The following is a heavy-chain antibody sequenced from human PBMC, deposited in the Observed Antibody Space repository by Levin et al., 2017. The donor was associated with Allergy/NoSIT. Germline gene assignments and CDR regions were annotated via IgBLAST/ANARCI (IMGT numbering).Heavy chain of an antibody. Sequence: GESLKISCAASGFTFSSYGMHWVRQAPGKGLEWVAVIWYDGSNKYYADSVKGRFTISRDNSKNTLYLQMNSLRAEDTAVYYCARGSRGRYCSSTSCYSTFDYWGQGTLVTVSS. V-gene: IGHV3-33*01. D-gene: IGHD2-2*01. CDR1: GFTFSSYG. CDR3: ARGSRGRYCSSTSCYSTFDY. CDR2: IWYDGSNK. J-gene: IGHJ4*02.